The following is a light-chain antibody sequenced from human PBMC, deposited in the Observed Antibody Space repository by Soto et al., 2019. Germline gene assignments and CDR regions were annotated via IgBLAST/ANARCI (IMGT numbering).Light chain of an antibody. CDR3: QQYNSFPLT. Sequence: DIQMTQSPSTLSASVRDRVTITCRASQSISSWLAWYQQKPGKAPKLLIYKASSLESGVPTRFSGSGSGTEFTLTISSLRPDDSATYYCQQYNSFPLTFGPGTKVDI. V-gene: IGKV1-5*03. CDR2: KAS. J-gene: IGKJ3*01. CDR1: QSISSW.